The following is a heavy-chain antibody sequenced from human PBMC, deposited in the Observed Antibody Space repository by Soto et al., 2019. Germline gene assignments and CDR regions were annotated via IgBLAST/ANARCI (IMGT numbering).Heavy chain of an antibody. CDR1: GFTFSSYA. Sequence: ESGGTLVQPGGSLRLSCAASGFTFSSYAMSWVRQAPGKGLEWVSGISGSGGSTYYADAVKGRFTISRDNSKNTLYLQMNSLRAEDTAVYYCAKSHSYCSTTSCHDFWGQGTLVTVSS. J-gene: IGHJ4*02. D-gene: IGHD2-2*01. CDR3: AKSHSYCSTTSCHDF. V-gene: IGHV3-23*01. CDR2: ISGSGGST.